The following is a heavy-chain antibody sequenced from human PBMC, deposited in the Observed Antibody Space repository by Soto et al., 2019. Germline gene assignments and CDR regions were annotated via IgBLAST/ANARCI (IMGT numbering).Heavy chain of an antibody. CDR2: INAGNGNT. CDR1: GYTFTNYA. D-gene: IGHD6-19*01. CDR3: ARVSGHYLPDY. Sequence: QVQLVQSGAEEKKPGASVKVSCKASGYTFTNYAMHWVRQAPGQRLEWMGWINAGNGNTKYSQKFQGRVTITRDTSERTADMELSRLRSEDTAVYYCARVSGHYLPDYWGLGTLVTVSS. J-gene: IGHJ4*02. V-gene: IGHV1-3*05.